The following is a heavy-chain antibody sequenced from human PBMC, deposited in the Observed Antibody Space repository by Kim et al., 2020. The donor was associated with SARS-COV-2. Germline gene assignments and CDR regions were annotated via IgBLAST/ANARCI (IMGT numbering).Heavy chain of an antibody. Sequence: KFQGRVTMTEDTSTDTAYMELSSLRSEDTAVYYCATVIAAAAKFDYGMDVWGQGTTVTVSS. CDR3: ATVIAAAAKFDYGMDV. V-gene: IGHV1-24*01. J-gene: IGHJ6*02. D-gene: IGHD6-13*01.